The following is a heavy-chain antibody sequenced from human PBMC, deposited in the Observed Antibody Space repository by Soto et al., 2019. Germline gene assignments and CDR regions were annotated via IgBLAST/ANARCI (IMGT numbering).Heavy chain of an antibody. CDR1: GFTFSSYG. CDR2: IWYDGSNK. Sequence: QVQLVESGGGVVQPGRSLRLSCAASGFTFSSYGMHWVRQAPGKGLEWVAVIWYDGSNKYYADSVKGRFTISRDNSKNTLYLQMNSLRAEDTAVYYCARYGDTMVRGVIGGWFDPWGQGTLVTVSS. CDR3: ARYGDTMVRGVIGGWFDP. J-gene: IGHJ5*02. V-gene: IGHV3-33*01. D-gene: IGHD3-10*01.